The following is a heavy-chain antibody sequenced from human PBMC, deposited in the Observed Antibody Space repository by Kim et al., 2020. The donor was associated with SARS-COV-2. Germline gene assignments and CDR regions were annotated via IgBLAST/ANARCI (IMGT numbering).Heavy chain of an antibody. CDR1: GGSISSYY. D-gene: IGHD4-17*01. Sequence: SETLSLTCTVSGGSISSYYWSWIRQPPGKGLEWIGYIYYSGSTNYNPSLKSRVTISVDTSKNQFSLKLSSVTAADTAVYYCARDFRRVLATVTTTKYYYYDGMDVWGQGTTVTVSS. CDR2: IYYSGST. CDR3: ARDFRRVLATVTTTKYYYYDGMDV. V-gene: IGHV4-59*01. J-gene: IGHJ6*02.